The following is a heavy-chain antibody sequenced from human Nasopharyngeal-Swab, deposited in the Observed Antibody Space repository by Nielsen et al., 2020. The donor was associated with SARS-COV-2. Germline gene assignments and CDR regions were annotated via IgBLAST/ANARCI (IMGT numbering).Heavy chain of an antibody. D-gene: IGHD3-22*01. J-gene: IGHJ3*02. Sequence: GESLKISYAASGFTFSSYWMSWVRQAPGKGPEWVANIKQDGSEKYYVDSVKGRFTISRDNAKNSLYLQMNSLRAEDTAVYYCARASSGYSDAFDIWGQGTMVTVSS. V-gene: IGHV3-7*01. CDR1: GFTFSSYW. CDR3: ARASSGYSDAFDI. CDR2: IKQDGSEK.